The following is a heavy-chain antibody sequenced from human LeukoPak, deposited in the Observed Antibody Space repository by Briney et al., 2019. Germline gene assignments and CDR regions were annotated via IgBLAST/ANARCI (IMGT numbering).Heavy chain of an antibody. D-gene: IGHD6-13*01. J-gene: IGHJ6*02. CDR1: GGSISSYY. Sequence: SETLSLTCTVSGGSISSYYWSWIRQPPGKGLEWIGYIYYSGSTNYNHSLKSRVTISVDTSKNQFSLKLSSVTAADTAVYYCARVSIAAAAKYYYYGMDVWGQGTTVTVSS. V-gene: IGHV4-59*01. CDR3: ARVSIAAAAKYYYYGMDV. CDR2: IYYSGST.